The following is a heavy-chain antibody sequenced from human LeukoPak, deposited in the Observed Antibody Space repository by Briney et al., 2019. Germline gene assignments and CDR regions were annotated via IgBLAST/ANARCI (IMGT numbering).Heavy chain of an antibody. J-gene: IGHJ3*02. D-gene: IGHD3-10*01. CDR1: GGSISGYY. CDR3: ARSDYHNSGSHTVFDAFDI. Sequence: ASETLSLTCTVSGGSISGYYWSWIRRPPGKGLEWIGYIDDSGNTNYNPSLKSQVTISVDKSKNQFSLKLSFVTAADTAMYYCARSDYHNSGSHTVFDAFDIWGQGTRVTVSS. V-gene: IGHV4-59*01. CDR2: IDDSGNT.